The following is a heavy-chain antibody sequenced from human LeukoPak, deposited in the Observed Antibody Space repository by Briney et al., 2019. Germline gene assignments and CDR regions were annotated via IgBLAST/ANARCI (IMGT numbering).Heavy chain of an antibody. Sequence: ASVKVSCKASRDTFTNNAISWVRQAPGQGLEWMGGIIPIFGTAHHAQKFQGRVTITADESTSTAYMELSSLRSEDTAVYYCARVATPRYCSTTSCYWKGRFDPWGQGTLVTVSS. CDR3: ARVATPRYCSTTSCYWKGRFDP. D-gene: IGHD2-2*01. J-gene: IGHJ5*02. V-gene: IGHV1-69*13. CDR1: RDTFTNNA. CDR2: IIPIFGTA.